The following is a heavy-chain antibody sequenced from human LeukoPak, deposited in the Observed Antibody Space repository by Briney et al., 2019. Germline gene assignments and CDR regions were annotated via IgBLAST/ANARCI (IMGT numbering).Heavy chain of an antibody. CDR3: AKDGLYYDGSAHVYCFDY. V-gene: IGHV3-23*01. CDR1: GFTFCGYA. J-gene: IGHJ4*02. D-gene: IGHD3-22*01. Sequence: GGSLRLSCAASGFTFCGYAMTWVRQAPGKGLEWVSSITGSGDYTYYIDSVNGRFTISRDNSKNILYLQMNSLRGEDTALYYCAKDGLYYDGSAHVYCFDYWGQGTLVAVSS. CDR2: ITGSGDYT.